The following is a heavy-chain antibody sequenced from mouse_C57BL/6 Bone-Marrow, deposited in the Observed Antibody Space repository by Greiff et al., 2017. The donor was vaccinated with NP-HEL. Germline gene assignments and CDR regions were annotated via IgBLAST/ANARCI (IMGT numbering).Heavy chain of an antibody. D-gene: IGHD1-1*01. CDR1: GYTFTSYW. CDR3: ASTESRGGFDY. J-gene: IGHJ2*01. Sequence: QVQLQQPGAELVRPGSSVKLSCKASGYTFTSYWMDWVKQRPGQGLEWIGNIYPSDSETNYNQKFKDKATLTVDKSSSTAYMQLSSLTSEDSAVYYCASTESRGGFDYWGQGTTLTVSS. V-gene: IGHV1-61*01. CDR2: IYPSDSET.